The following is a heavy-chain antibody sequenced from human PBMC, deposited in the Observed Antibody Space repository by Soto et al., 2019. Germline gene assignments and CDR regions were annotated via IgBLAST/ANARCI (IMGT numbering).Heavy chain of an antibody. CDR3: AGSCYDHYYYGMDV. J-gene: IGHJ6*02. CDR1: GGSISSSSYY. CDR2: IYYSGST. V-gene: IGHV4-39*01. Sequence: SETLSLTCTVSGGSISSSSYYWGWIRQPPGKGLEWIGSIYYSGSTYYNPSLKSRVTISVDTSKNQFSLKLSSVTAADTAVYYCAGSCYDHYYYGMDVWGQGTTVTVSS. D-gene: IGHD2-2*01.